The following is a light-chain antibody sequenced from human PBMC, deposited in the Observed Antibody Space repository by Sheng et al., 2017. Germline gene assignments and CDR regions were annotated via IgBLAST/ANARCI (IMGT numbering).Light chain of an antibody. J-gene: IGKJ1*01. CDR3: QQYGSSPPWT. Sequence: EIVLTQSPGTLSLSPGERATLSCRASQSVSGRFLAWYQQKPGQAPRLLIYDASNRATGIPARFSGSGSGTDFTLTISRLEPEDFAVYYCQQYGSSPPWTFGQGTKLEIK. CDR2: DAS. CDR1: QSVSGRF. V-gene: IGKV3-20*01.